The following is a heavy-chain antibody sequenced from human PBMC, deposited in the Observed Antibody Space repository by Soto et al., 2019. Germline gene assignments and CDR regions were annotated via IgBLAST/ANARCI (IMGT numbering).Heavy chain of an antibody. J-gene: IGHJ6*03. CDR3: ARGGQGLTYSSYYMDV. Sequence: SETLSLTCTVSGGSISSYYWSWIRQPPGKGLEWIGYIYYSGSTNYNPSLKSRVTISVDTSKNQFSLKLSSVTAADTAVYYCARGGQGLTYSSYYMDVWGKGTTVTVSS. D-gene: IGHD6-25*01. CDR2: IYYSGST. CDR1: GGSISSYY. V-gene: IGHV4-59*01.